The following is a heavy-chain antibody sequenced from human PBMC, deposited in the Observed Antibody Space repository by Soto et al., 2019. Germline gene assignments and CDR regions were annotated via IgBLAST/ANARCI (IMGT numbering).Heavy chain of an antibody. Sequence: GGSLRPFCAGSELTFGTYSMNWVRHAAGEGREWFAYISYDGDTIQYADSVKGRFTISRDNAKNALYLQMNSRREDVRAVYYWSRLYYGLVWGQGTTLTASS. CDR3: SRLYYGLV. J-gene: IGHJ6*02. CDR1: ELTFGTYS. D-gene: IGHD3-3*01. CDR2: ISYDGDTI. V-gene: IGHV3-48*02.